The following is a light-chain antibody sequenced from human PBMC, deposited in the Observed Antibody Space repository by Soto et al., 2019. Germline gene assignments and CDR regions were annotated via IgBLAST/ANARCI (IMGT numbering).Light chain of an antibody. Sequence: QSALTQPASVSGSPGQSLTISCTGTASDIGAYNLVSWYQLHPRKPPKLIIYEFTKRPSGVSNRFSGSKSGYTASLTISGVQSEDEADYYCCSFAKGDNIVFGGGTKPPS. CDR1: ASDIGAYNL. J-gene: IGLJ2*01. CDR2: EFT. V-gene: IGLV2-23*02. CDR3: CSFAKGDNIV.